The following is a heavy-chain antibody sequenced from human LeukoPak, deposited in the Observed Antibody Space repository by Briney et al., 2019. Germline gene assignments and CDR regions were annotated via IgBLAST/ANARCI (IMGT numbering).Heavy chain of an antibody. CDR2: IYPGDSDT. J-gene: IGHJ4*02. V-gene: IGHV5-51*01. CDR1: GYSFTSYW. Sequence: GESLKISCKGSGYSFTSYWIGWVRQMPGKGLEWMGIIYPGDSDTRYSPSFQGQVTISADKSISTAYLQWSSLKASDTAMYYCARGVYDILTGYYTPPFDYWGQGTLVTVSS. D-gene: IGHD3-9*01. CDR3: ARGVYDILTGYYTPPFDY.